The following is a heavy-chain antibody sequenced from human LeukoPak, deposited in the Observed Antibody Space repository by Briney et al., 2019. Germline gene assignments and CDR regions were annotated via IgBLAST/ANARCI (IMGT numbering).Heavy chain of an antibody. D-gene: IGHD1-26*01. J-gene: IGHJ6*03. V-gene: IGHV3-66*01. CDR3: AREVQWELHYYMDV. CDR1: GFTVSSNY. CDR2: IYSGGST. Sequence: GGSLRLSCAASGFTVSSNYMSWVRQAPGKGLEWVSVIYSGGSTYYADSVKGRFTVSRDNSKNTLYLQMNSLRAEDTAVYYCAREVQWELHYYMDVWGKGTTVTVSS.